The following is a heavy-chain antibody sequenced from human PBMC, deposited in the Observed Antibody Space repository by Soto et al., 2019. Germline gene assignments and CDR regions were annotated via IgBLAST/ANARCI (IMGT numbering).Heavy chain of an antibody. J-gene: IGHJ6*02. D-gene: IGHD5-18*01. CDR2: IYFNGGT. CDR1: GASINNYY. Sequence: PSETLSLTCSVSGASINNYYWSWIRQPPGKGLEWIGYIYFNGGTNYNPSLKSRVTISVDRPKNQFSLNLSSATTADTAVYYCARDKNSYGSMDVWGQGTTVTVSS. CDR3: ARDKNSYGSMDV. V-gene: IGHV4-59*01.